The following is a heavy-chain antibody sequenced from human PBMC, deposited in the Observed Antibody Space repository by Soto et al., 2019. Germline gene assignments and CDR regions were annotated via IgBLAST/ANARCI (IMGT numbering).Heavy chain of an antibody. CDR2: ISAYNANT. D-gene: IGHD1-26*01. Sequence: GASVKVSCKASGYTFTSYGISWVRQAPGQGLEWMGWISAYNANTNYAQKLQGRFTMTTDTATSTSYMELRSLRSDDTAVYFCARDRLGATGDYWGQGTLVTVSS. CDR1: GYTFTSYG. CDR3: ARDRLGATGDY. J-gene: IGHJ4*02. V-gene: IGHV1-18*01.